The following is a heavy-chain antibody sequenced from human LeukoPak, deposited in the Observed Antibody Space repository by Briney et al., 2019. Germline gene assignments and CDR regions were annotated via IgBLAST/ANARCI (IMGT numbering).Heavy chain of an antibody. D-gene: IGHD5-18*01. CDR3: ASPSYGYGTGAFDI. CDR1: GYTFTSYG. V-gene: IGHV1-18*01. CDR2: ISAYNDNI. J-gene: IGHJ3*02. Sequence: ASVKVSCKASGYTFTSYGISWVRQAPGQGLEWMGWISAYNDNINYAQNLQGRFTMTTDASTSTAYMELRSLGSDDTAVYYCASPSYGYGTGAFDIWGQGTMVTVSS.